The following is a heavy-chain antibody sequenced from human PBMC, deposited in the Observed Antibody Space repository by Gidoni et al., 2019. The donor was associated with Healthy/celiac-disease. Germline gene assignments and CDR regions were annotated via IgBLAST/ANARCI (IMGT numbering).Heavy chain of an antibody. CDR3: AKYGQGAARHARLPTVGFDY. D-gene: IGHD6-6*01. CDR2: IRGSGVST. V-gene: IGHV3-23*01. J-gene: IGHJ4*02. CDR1: GFCFSSDA. Sequence: EVQLLESGGGLVPPGGSLRLSCAASGFCFSSDAMSWGRQAPGKGLGVVSAIRGSGVSTFDAAAFKGRFTISSEKSKNTLDLQRNSLRAEDTAVYYCAKYGQGAARHARLPTVGFDYWGQGTLVTVSS.